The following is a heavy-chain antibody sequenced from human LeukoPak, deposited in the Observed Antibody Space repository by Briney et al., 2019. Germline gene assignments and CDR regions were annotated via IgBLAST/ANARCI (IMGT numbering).Heavy chain of an antibody. Sequence: GGSLRLSCTASGFTFSSYGLSWVRQAPGKGLEWVAAIRASVSSTYYADSVQGRFIISRDNSKNTLYLQMDRLRADDTALYYCAKDLNNNGRGFDYWGQGTQVTVSS. CDR3: AKDLNNNGRGFDY. V-gene: IGHV3-23*01. J-gene: IGHJ4*02. CDR2: IRASVSST. CDR1: GFTFSSYG. D-gene: IGHD1-14*01.